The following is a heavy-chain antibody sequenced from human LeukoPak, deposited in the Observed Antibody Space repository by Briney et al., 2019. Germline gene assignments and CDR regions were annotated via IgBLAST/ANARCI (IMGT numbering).Heavy chain of an antibody. CDR2: ISGSGGST. D-gene: IGHD4-17*01. V-gene: IGHV3-23*01. J-gene: IGHJ4*02. CDR1: GFTFSSYA. CDR3: AKVKYGDYVEGFDY. Sequence: PGGSLRLPCAASGFTFSSYAMSWVRQAPGKGLEWVSAISGSGGSTYYADSVKGRFTISRDNSKNTLYLQMNSLRAEDTAVYYCAKVKYGDYVEGFDYWGQGTLVTVSS.